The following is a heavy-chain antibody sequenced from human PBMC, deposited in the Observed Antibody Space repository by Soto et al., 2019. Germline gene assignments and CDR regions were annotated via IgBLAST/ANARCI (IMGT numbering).Heavy chain of an antibody. D-gene: IGHD5-12*01. CDR1: GFTFDDYA. CDR2: ISWNSGSI. Sequence: SLRLSCAASGFTFDDYAMHWVRQAPGKGLEWVSGISWNSGSIGYADSVKGRFTISRDNAKNSLYLQMNSLRAEDTALYYCAKGRRDGYYYFDYWGQGTLVTVSS. CDR3: AKGRRDGYYYFDY. V-gene: IGHV3-9*01. J-gene: IGHJ4*02.